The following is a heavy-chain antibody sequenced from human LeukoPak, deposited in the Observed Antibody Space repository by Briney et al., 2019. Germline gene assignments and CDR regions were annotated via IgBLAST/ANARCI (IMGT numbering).Heavy chain of an antibody. CDR2: INHSGST. D-gene: IGHD3-22*01. J-gene: IGHJ5*02. V-gene: IGHV4-34*01. CDR1: GGSFSGYY. CDR3: ARRGLTYYYDSSGLHSWFDP. Sequence: SETLSLTCAVYGGSFSGYYWSWIRQPPGKGLEWIGEINHSGSTNYNPSLKSRVTISVDTSKNQFSLKLSSVTAADTAVYYCARRGLTYYYDSSGLHSWFDPWGQGTLVTVSS.